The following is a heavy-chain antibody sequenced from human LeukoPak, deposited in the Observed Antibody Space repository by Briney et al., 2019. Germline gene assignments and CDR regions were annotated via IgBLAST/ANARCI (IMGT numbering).Heavy chain of an antibody. CDR1: GFTFSSYG. Sequence: GGSLRLSCAASGFTFSSYGMHWVRQAPGQGLEWMGIINPSGGSTSYAQKFQGRVTMTRDMSTSTVYMELSSLRSEDTAVYYCAREAGITIFGVARRKRYFDLWGRGTLVTVSS. J-gene: IGHJ2*01. CDR3: AREAGITIFGVARRKRYFDL. D-gene: IGHD3-3*01. CDR2: INPSGGST. V-gene: IGHV1-46*01.